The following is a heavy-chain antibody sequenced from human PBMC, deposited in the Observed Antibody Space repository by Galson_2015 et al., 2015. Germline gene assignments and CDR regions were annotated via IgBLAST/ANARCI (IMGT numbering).Heavy chain of an antibody. Sequence: SVKVSCKASEYTFTNYAMHWVRQAPGQGLEWMGWINTNTGNPTYAQGFTGRFVFSWDTSVSTAYLQISRLKAEDTAVYYCARRKGYSYDFDYWGQGTLVTVSS. CDR1: EYTFTNYA. CDR3: ARRKGYSYDFDY. D-gene: IGHD5-18*01. CDR2: INTNTGNP. V-gene: IGHV7-4-1*02. J-gene: IGHJ4*02.